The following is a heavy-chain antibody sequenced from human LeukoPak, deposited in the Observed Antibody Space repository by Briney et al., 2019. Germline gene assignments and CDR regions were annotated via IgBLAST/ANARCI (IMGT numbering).Heavy chain of an antibody. CDR1: GFTFSSYG. D-gene: IGHD3-22*01. V-gene: IGHV3-30*02. J-gene: IGHJ4*02. CDR3: ARGAVVLNYFDY. Sequence: GGSLRLSCAASGFTFSSYGMHWVRQAPGKGLEWVAFIRYDGSNKYYADSVKGRFTISRDNAKNSLYLQMNSLRAEDTAVYYCARGAVVLNYFDYWGQGTLVTVSS. CDR2: IRYDGSNK.